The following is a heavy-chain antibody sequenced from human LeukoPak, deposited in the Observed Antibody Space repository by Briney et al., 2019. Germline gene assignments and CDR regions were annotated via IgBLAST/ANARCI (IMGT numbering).Heavy chain of an antibody. J-gene: IGHJ6*02. D-gene: IGHD4-17*01. Sequence: PSETLSLTCAVSGGSISSNNWWSWVRQSPEKGLEWIAEIYHSGSFNRNPSLKSRVTILVDKSKNQFSLNLTSVTAADTAVYYCARVGINPGDHYYSGMGVWGQGTTVTVSS. CDR3: ARVGINPGDHYYSGMGV. V-gene: IGHV4/OR15-8*01. CDR2: IYHSGSF. CDR1: GGSISSNNW.